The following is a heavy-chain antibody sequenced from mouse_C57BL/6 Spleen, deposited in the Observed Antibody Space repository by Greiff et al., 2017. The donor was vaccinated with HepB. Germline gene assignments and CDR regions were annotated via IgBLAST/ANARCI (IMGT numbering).Heavy chain of an antibody. CDR2: IDPSDSYT. V-gene: IGHV1-69*01. CDR1: GYTFTSYW. J-gene: IGHJ1*03. D-gene: IGHD1-1*01. CDR3: ARGSSYGDWYFDV. Sequence: VQLQQSGAELVMPGASVKLSCKASGYTFTSYWMHWVKQRPGQGLEWIGEIDPSDSYTNYNQKFKGKSTLTVDKSSSTAYMQLSSLTSEDSAVYYCARGSSYGDWYFDVWGTGTTVTVSS.